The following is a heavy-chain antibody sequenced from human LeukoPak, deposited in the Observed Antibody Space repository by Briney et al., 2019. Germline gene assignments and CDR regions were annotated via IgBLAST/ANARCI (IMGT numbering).Heavy chain of an antibody. Sequence: GGSLRLSCAASGFTVSSNYMSWVRQAPGKGLEWVSVIYSGGSTYYADSVKGRFTISRDNSKNTLYLQMNSLRAEDTAVYYCAREAVAAPEEAFDIWGQGTMVTVSS. CDR1: GFTVSSNY. J-gene: IGHJ3*02. V-gene: IGHV3-66*01. CDR2: IYSGGST. D-gene: IGHD6-19*01. CDR3: AREAVAAPEEAFDI.